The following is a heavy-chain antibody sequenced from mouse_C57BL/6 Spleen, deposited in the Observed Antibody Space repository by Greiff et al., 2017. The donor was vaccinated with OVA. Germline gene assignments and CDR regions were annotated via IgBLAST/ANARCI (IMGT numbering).Heavy chain of an antibody. J-gene: IGHJ4*01. CDR1: GFTFSDYY. CDR3: AREGWLLHYAMDY. Sequence: EVKLVESEGGLVQPGSSMKLSCTASGFTFSDYYMAWVRQVPEKGLEWVANINYDGSSTYYLDSLKSRFIISRDNAKNILYLQMSSLKSEDTATYYCAREGWLLHYAMDYWGQGTSVTVSS. CDR2: INYDGSST. V-gene: IGHV5-16*01. D-gene: IGHD2-3*01.